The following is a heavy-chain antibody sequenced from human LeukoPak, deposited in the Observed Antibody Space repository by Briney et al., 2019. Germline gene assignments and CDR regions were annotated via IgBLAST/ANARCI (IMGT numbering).Heavy chain of an antibody. V-gene: IGHV4-61*02. D-gene: IGHD3-22*01. Sequence: PSQTLSLTCTVSGGSISSGRYYWSWIRQPAGKGLEWIGRIYTSGSPNYNPSLKSRVTISVDTSKNQFSLKLSSVTAADTAVYYCARDPDYDSSGYYFDYWGQGTLVTVSS. CDR3: ARDPDYDSSGYYFDY. J-gene: IGHJ4*02. CDR2: IYTSGSP. CDR1: GGSISSGRYY.